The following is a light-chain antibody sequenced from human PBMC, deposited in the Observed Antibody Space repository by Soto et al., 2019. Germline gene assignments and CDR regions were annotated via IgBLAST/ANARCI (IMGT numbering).Light chain of an antibody. Sequence: QPVLTQSPSVSGAPGQRVTISCTGSGSNIGAGYDVHWYQQLPGAAPKLLIYGNNNRPSGVPDRFSGSKSATSASLAITGLQVEDEADYYCQSYDTSLSGSGVFGGGTKLTVL. CDR2: GNN. V-gene: IGLV1-40*01. CDR3: QSYDTSLSGSGV. J-gene: IGLJ3*02. CDR1: GSNIGAGYD.